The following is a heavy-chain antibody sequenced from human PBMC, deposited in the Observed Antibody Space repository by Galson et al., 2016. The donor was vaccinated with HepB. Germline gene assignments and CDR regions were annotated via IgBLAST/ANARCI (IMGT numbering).Heavy chain of an antibody. D-gene: IGHD6-13*01. CDR1: GFTFSSYA. CDR2: ISSNGDST. J-gene: IGHJ4*02. CDR3: ARVRSSWYCFGY. V-gene: IGHV3-64D*06. Sequence: SLRLSCAASGFTFSSYAMHWVRQAPGKGVEYVSSISSNGDSTYYTDSVKGRFTISRDNSKNTLNLQMSSLRAEDTAVYYCARVRSSWYCFGYWGQGTLVTVSS.